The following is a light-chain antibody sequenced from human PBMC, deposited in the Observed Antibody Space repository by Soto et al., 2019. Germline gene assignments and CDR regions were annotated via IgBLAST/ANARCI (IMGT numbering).Light chain of an antibody. CDR1: SSDVGAHNF. CDR3: NSYTNTAARV. V-gene: IGLV2-14*01. J-gene: IGLJ1*01. CDR2: EVS. Sequence: QSALTQPASVSGSPGQSITISCTGTSSDVGAHNFVSWYQQHPGKAPKLMIYEVSNRPSGVSDRFSGSKSGNTASLTISGLQAEDEADYYCNSYTNTAARVFGNGTKVIVL.